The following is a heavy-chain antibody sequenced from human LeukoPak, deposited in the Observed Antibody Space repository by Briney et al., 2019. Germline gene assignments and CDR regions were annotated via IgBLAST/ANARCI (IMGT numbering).Heavy chain of an antibody. CDR3: AVYYGDYLRGGFDP. CDR1: GFTFSDYE. D-gene: IGHD4-17*01. J-gene: IGHJ5*02. V-gene: IGHV3-48*03. Sequence: GGSLRLSCEASGFTFSDYEMNWVRQAPGKGLEWVSYISSSGSTIYYADSVKGRFTISRDNAKNSLYLQMNSLRAEDTAVYYCAVYYGDYLRGGFDPWGQGTLVTVSS. CDR2: ISSSGSTI.